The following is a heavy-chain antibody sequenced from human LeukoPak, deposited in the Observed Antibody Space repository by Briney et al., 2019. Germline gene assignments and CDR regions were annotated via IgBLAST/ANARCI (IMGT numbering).Heavy chain of an antibody. V-gene: IGHV3-30*18. Sequence: GGSLRLSCAASGFTFSSYGMDGVRKAPGKGLEGVGVISYDGRNKYYGDSVKGRFTISRDNSNHTLYLQMNSLRAEDTAVYYCAKDHGQDGYNSDYWGQGTLVTVSS. CDR1: GFTFSSYG. J-gene: IGHJ4*02. D-gene: IGHD5-24*01. CDR2: ISYDGRNK. CDR3: AKDHGQDGYNSDY.